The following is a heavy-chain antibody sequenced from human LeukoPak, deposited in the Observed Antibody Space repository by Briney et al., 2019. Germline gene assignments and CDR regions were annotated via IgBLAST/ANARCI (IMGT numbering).Heavy chain of an antibody. CDR3: ARDTSGELFDY. D-gene: IGHD3-10*01. V-gene: IGHV4-59*01. Sequence: SETLSLTCTVSGGSISSYYWSWIRQPPGKGLEWIGYIYYSGSTNYNPSLKSRVTISVDTSKNQSSLKLSSVTAADTAVYYCARDTSGELFDYWGQGTLVTVSS. CDR2: IYYSGST. J-gene: IGHJ4*02. CDR1: GGSISSYY.